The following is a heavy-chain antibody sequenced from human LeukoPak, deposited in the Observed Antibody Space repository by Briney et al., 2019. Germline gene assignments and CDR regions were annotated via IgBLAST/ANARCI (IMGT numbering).Heavy chain of an antibody. V-gene: IGHV1-2*02. CDR3: ARIPAYYYDSSGYSDGNYFDY. CDR2: INPNSGGT. CDR1: GYTFTGYY. Sequence: GASVKVSCKASGYTFTGYYMHWVRQAPGQGLERMGWINPNSGGTNYAQKFQGRVTMTRNTSISTAYMELSRLRSDDTAVYYCARIPAYYYDSSGYSDGNYFDYWGQGTLVTVSS. D-gene: IGHD3-22*01. J-gene: IGHJ4*02.